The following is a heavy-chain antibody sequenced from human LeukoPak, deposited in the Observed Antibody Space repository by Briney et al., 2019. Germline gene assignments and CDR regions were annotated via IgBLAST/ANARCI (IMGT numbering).Heavy chain of an antibody. D-gene: IGHD5-24*01. J-gene: IGHJ2*01. CDR2: VSYSGRT. V-gene: IGHV4-59*01. Sequence: SETLSLTRTVSGGSLTNNYWNWSRQPPGEDLGWIGCVSYSGRTRYSSALNSRGTISVDTSKNQFSLNLRSVTAADTAVYYCARPGRQDAYNGHYWYFALGGRGTLVTVPS. CDR3: ARPGRQDAYNGHYWYFAL. CDR1: GGSLTNNY.